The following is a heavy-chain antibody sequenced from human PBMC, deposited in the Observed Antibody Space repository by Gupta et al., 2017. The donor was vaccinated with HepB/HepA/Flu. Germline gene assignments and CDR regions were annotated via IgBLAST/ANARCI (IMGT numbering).Heavy chain of an antibody. CDR1: GFTFSNYA. D-gene: IGHD2-21*02. J-gene: IGHJ4*02. CDR3: AKGKGSYCDSDCSSRVLDY. V-gene: IGHV3-23*01. Sequence: EVQLLESGGGLIQPGGSLRLSCAASGFTFSNYAMNWVSTAPGKGLEWVSIIGGDGGITLYADSVKGRFTISRDNSKNTLYPQMNILRAEDTAVYYCAKGKGSYCDSDCSSRVLDYWGQGILVTVSS. CDR2: IGGDGGIT.